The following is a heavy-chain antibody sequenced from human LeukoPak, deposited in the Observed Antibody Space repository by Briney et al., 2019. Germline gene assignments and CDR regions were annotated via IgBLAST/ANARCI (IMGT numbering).Heavy chain of an antibody. CDR2: INPSGGST. Sequence: PGGSLRLSCAASGYTFTSYYMHWVRQAPGQGLEWMGIINPSGGSTSYAQKFQGRVTMTRDTSTSTVYMELSSLRSEDTAVYYCARDSFQRSYYFHYWGQGTLVTVSS. CDR1: GYTFTSYY. CDR3: ARDSFQRSYYFHY. V-gene: IGHV1-46*01. D-gene: IGHD1-26*01. J-gene: IGHJ4*02.